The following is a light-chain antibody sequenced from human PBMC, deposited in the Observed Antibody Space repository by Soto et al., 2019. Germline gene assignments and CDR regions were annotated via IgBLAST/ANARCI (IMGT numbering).Light chain of an antibody. J-gene: IGKJ4*01. CDR1: QGISSY. CDR3: QQLTSRT. Sequence: DIQLTQSPSFLSASVGDRVTITCRASQGISSYLAWYQQKPGKAPKLLIYAASTLQSGVPSRFSGSGSGTEFTLTLRRLQPEDCATYYGQQLTSRTFGGGTQVEMK. V-gene: IGKV1-9*01. CDR2: AAS.